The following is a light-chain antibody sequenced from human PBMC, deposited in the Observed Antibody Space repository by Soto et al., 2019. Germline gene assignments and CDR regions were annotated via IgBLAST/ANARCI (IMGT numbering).Light chain of an antibody. J-gene: IGKJ2*01. CDR2: GAF. V-gene: IGKV3-15*01. CDR3: QQYDKWPYT. CDR1: QSVASN. Sequence: EIVLTQSPATLSVSPGERATLSCRTSQSVASNFAWYQQKPGQAPRLLVYGAFIRAPGFPVWFRGSGSGSEFTLTISSLQSEDGATYYCQQYDKWPYTFGQGTNLEIK.